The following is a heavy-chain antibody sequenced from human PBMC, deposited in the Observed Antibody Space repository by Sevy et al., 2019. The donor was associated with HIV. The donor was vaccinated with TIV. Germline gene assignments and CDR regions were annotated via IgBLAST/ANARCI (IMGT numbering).Heavy chain of an antibody. Sequence: GGSLRLSCAASGFTPSTYGMHWVRQAPGKGLEWVAVIGYDGSNKYYADSVRGRFTVSRDNSKNTLFLQMDSLTGEDTAVYYCARDPRMYGDYLLAYFDYWGQGTLVTVSS. CDR1: GFTPSTYG. CDR2: IGYDGSNK. J-gene: IGHJ4*02. V-gene: IGHV3-33*01. CDR3: ARDPRMYGDYLLAYFDY. D-gene: IGHD2-8*01.